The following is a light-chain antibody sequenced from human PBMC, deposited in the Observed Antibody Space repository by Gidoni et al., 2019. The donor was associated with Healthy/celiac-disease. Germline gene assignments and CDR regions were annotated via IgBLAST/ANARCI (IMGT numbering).Light chain of an antibody. V-gene: IGKV1-8*01. CDR2: AAS. CDR1: QGISSY. Sequence: AIRMTQSPSSLSASTGDRVTITCRASQGISSYVAWYQQKPGKAPKLLIYAASTLQSGVPSRFRGSGSGTDFTLTISCLQSEDFATYYCQQYYSYPLTFGGGTKVEIK. CDR3: QQYYSYPLT. J-gene: IGKJ4*01.